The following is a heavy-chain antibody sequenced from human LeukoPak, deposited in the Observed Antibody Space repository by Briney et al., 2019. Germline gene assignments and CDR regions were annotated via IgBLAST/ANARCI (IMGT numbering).Heavy chain of an antibody. J-gene: IGHJ4*02. Sequence: ASVKVSCKASGYTFTSYYMHWVRQAPGQGLEWMGIINPSGGSTSYAQKFQGRVTMTRDMSTSTVYMELSSLRPEDTAVYYCATGATIPAGFGFWGQGTLVTVSS. CDR1: GYTFTSYY. V-gene: IGHV1-46*01. CDR3: ATGATIPAGFGF. CDR2: INPSGGST. D-gene: IGHD5-24*01.